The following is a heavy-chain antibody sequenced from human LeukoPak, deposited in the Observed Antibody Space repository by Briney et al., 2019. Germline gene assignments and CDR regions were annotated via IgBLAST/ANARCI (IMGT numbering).Heavy chain of an antibody. V-gene: IGHV4-31*03. Sequence: SQTLSLTCNVSGGXISSGGYYWSWIRQHPGKGLKWIGYIYYSGSTYYNPSLKSRVTISVDTSKNQFSLKLSSVTAAVTAVYYCARGKGQRNYYYYYGMDVWGQGTTVTVSS. D-gene: IGHD6-25*01. CDR3: ARGKGQRNYYYYYGMDV. J-gene: IGHJ6*02. CDR2: IYYSGST. CDR1: GGXISSGGYY.